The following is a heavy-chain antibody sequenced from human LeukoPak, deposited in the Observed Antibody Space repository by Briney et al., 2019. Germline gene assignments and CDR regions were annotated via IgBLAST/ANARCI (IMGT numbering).Heavy chain of an antibody. CDR1: GGSISSGGYY. D-gene: IGHD2-21*02. CDR2: IYYSGST. CDR3: ARVVSVTAYFPRYNWFDP. J-gene: IGHJ5*02. V-gene: IGHV4-31*03. Sequence: PSETLSLTCTVSGGSISSGGYYWSWIRQHPGKGLEWIGYIYYSGSTYYNPSLKSRVTISVDTSKNQFSLKLSSVTAADTAVYYCARVVSVTAYFPRYNWFDPWGQGTLVTVSS.